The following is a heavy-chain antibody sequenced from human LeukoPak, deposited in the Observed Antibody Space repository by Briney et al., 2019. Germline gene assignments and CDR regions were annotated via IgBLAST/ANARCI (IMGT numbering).Heavy chain of an antibody. D-gene: IGHD3-10*01. J-gene: IGHJ4*02. CDR3: ARAYITMVRGVQPLLFY. V-gene: IGHV1-2*06. CDR2: INPNSGGT. CDR1: GYTFTGYY. Sequence: GGSVKVSCKASGYTFTGYYMHWVRQAPGQGLEWMGRINPNSGGTNYAQKFQGRVTMTRDTPISTAYMELSRLRSDDTAVYYCARAYITMVRGVQPLLFYWGQGTLVTVSS.